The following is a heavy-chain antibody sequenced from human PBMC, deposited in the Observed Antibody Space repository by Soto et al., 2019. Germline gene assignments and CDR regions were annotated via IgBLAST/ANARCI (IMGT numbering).Heavy chain of an antibody. D-gene: IGHD3-22*01. CDR2: INSDGSST. CDR1: GFTFSSYW. Sequence: GVLRLSCAASGFTFSSYWMHWVRQAPGKGLVWVSRINSDGSSTSYADSVKGRFTISRDNAKNTLYLQMNSLRAEDTAVYYCARDRDSSDAFDIWGQGTMVTVSS. CDR3: ARDRDSSDAFDI. J-gene: IGHJ3*02. V-gene: IGHV3-74*01.